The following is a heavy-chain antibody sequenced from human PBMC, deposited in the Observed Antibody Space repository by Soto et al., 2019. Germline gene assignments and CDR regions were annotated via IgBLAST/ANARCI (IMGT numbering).Heavy chain of an antibody. J-gene: IGHJ4*02. CDR3: ARGAVEAIFGVVIMDYFDY. CDR1: GGTFSSYA. CDR2: IIPIFGTA. Sequence: GASVKVSCKASGGTFSSYAISWVRQAPGQGLEWMGGIIPIFGTANYAQKFQGRVTITADESTSTAYMELSGLRSEDTAVYYCARGAVEAIFGVVIMDYFDYWGQGTLVTVSS. D-gene: IGHD3-3*01. V-gene: IGHV1-69*13.